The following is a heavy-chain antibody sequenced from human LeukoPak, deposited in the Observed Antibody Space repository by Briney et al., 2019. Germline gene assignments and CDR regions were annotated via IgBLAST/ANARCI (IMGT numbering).Heavy chain of an antibody. CDR1: GYSISSGYY. CDR2: IYYSGST. CDR3: ARSPGPLVPAAFDI. D-gene: IGHD3-10*01. J-gene: IGHJ3*02. V-gene: IGHV4-38-2*02. Sequence: SETLSLTCTVSGYSISSGYYWGWIRQPPGKGLEWIGSIYYSGSTYYNPSLKRRVTISVDTSKNHVSLKLSSVTAADTAVYYCARSPGPLVPAAFDIWGQGTMVTVSS.